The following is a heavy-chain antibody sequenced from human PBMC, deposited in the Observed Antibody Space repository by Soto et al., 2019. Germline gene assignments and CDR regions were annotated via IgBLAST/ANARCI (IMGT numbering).Heavy chain of an antibody. J-gene: IGHJ5*02. V-gene: IGHV4-59*01. CDR3: ARYGSGSSVWFDP. Sequence: SETLSLTCTVSGGSMSSYYWSWIRQPPGKGLEWIGYIYYSGSTIYNPSLKSRVTISVDTSKNQFSLKLSSVTAADSAVYYCARYGSGSSVWFDPWGQGTLVTVS. CDR1: GGSMSSYY. CDR2: IYYSGST. D-gene: IGHD3-10*01.